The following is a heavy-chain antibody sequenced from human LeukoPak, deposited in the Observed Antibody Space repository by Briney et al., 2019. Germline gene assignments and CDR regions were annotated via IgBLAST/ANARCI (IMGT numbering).Heavy chain of an antibody. J-gene: IGHJ3*02. D-gene: IGHD2-21*01. V-gene: IGHV3-21*01. CDR3: ARDFSPYCGGDCYFDAFDI. Sequence: PGGSLRLSCAASGFTFSIYSMNWVRQAPGKGLEWVSSISSSSSYIYYADSVKGRFTISRDNAKNSLYLQMNSLRAEDTAVYYCARDFSPYCGGDCYFDAFDIWGQGTMVTVSS. CDR1: GFTFSIYS. CDR2: ISSSSSYI.